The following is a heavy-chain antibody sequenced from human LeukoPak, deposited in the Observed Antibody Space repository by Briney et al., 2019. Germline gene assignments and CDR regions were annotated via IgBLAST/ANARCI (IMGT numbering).Heavy chain of an antibody. CDR1: GFSFSGYG. V-gene: IGHV3-33*01. D-gene: IGHD3-10*01. J-gene: IGHJ4*02. CDR3: ARRGSGTYDFDF. CDR2: IWSDASNK. Sequence: GGSPRLSCAASGFSFSGYGMHWVRQAPGKGLEWVAIIWSDASNKYYADSVKGRSSISRDNSKNTLYLQMNSLRAEDTAVYYCARRGSGTYDFDFWGQGALVTVSS.